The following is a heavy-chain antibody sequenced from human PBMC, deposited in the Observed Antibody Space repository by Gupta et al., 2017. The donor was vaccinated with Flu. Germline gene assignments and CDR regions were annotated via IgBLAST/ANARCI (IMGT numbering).Heavy chain of an antibody. CDR2: ITWDGSSI. J-gene: IGHJ4*02. CDR1: GFKFDDYT. CDR3: VKEGAMATTLFFDH. D-gene: IGHD5-24*01. Sequence: EVRLVESGGVVVQPGGSLSLSCAASGFKFDDYTMHWIRQAPGKGLEWVSLITWDGSSIYYADSVKGRFTISRDNSKNSLYLQMTSLTTEDAALYYCVKEGAMATTLFFDHWGQGTPVTVSS. V-gene: IGHV3-43*01.